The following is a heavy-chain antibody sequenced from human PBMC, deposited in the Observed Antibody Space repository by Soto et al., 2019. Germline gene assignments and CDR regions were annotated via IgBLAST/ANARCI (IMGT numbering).Heavy chain of an antibody. CDR1: GGTFSNLA. D-gene: IGHD3-3*01. CDR3: ARDRYSYYDFWSGSLPYYYYGMDV. J-gene: IGHJ6*02. Sequence: ASVKVSCKASGGTFSNLAINWVRQAPGQGLEWMGGITPILGAANYAQKFQGRVSIIPDESTSTVYMDLSSLRSDDTAVYYCARDRYSYYDFWSGSLPYYYYGMDVWGQGTTVTVSS. V-gene: IGHV1-69*13. CDR2: ITPILGAA.